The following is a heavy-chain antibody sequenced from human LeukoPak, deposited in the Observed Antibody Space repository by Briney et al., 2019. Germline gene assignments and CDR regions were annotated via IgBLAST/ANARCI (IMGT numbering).Heavy chain of an antibody. CDR3: TSHTGTGDAFRPFHI. CDR1: GFTVTTNY. J-gene: IGHJ3*02. D-gene: IGHD2-21*02. CDR2: FYRGGST. V-gene: IGHV3-66*04. Sequence: GGSLRLSCAASGFTVTTNYMSWVRQAPGKGLEWVSVFYRGGSTYYADSVKGRFTISRDNAKNSLYLQMNSLRAEDTAVYYCTSHTGTGDAFRPFHIWGQGTMVTVSS.